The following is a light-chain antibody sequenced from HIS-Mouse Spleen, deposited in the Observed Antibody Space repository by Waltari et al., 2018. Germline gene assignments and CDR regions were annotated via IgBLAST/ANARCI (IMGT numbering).Light chain of an antibody. J-gene: IGKJ1*01. CDR1: QSLVHSHGNTY. CDR3: MQGTHWPWT. CDR2: KVS. Sequence: DAVMTQSPLSLPVTLGQPASISARSSQSLVHSHGNTYLNWFQQRPGQSPRRLIYKVSNRDSGVPDRFSGSGSGTDFTLKISRVEAEDVGVYYCMQGTHWPWTFGQGTKVEIK. V-gene: IGKV2-30*02.